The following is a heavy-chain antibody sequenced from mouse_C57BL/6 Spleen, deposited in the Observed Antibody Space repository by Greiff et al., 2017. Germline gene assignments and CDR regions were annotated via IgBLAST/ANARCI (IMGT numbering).Heavy chain of an antibody. J-gene: IGHJ4*01. Sequence: EVKLVESGEGLVKPGGSLKLSCAASGFTFSSYAMSWVRQTPEKRLEWVAYISSGGDYIYYADTVKGRFTISRDNARNTLYLQMSSLKSEDTAMYYCTRDGGLNYAMDYWGQGTSVTVSS. V-gene: IGHV5-9-1*02. D-gene: IGHD1-3*01. CDR2: ISSGGDYI. CDR3: TRDGGLNYAMDY. CDR1: GFTFSSYA.